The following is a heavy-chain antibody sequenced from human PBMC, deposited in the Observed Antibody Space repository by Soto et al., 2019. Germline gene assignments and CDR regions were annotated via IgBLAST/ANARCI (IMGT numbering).Heavy chain of an antibody. D-gene: IGHD7-27*01. CDR3: ARGASGDKVDF. CDR1: GGSISTGAYW. CDR2: IYDGGRT. Sequence: SETLSLTCTVSGGSISTGAYWGCCLRQSPDMGLEWIGHIYDGGRTYNNPSLESRVTMSVDTSKSQLSLTLSSVSAADTAVYYCARGASGDKVDFWGQGTLVIGSS. J-gene: IGHJ4*02. V-gene: IGHV4-30-4*01.